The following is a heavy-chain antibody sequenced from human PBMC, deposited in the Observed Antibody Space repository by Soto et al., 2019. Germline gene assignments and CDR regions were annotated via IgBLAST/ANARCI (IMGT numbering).Heavy chain of an antibody. D-gene: IGHD3-22*01. CDR3: AREKAGYDYYDISGYTLYSAFDL. CDR2: ISYDGSNK. V-gene: IGHV3-30-3*01. CDR1: GFTFSSYA. J-gene: IGHJ3*01. Sequence: QVQLVESGGGVVQPGRSLRLSCAASGFTFSSYAMHWVRQAPGKGLEWVAVISYDGSNKYYADSVKGRFTISRDNSKNTLYLQMNSLRAEDTAVYVCAREKAGYDYYDISGYTLYSAFDLWGQGTTVTVSS.